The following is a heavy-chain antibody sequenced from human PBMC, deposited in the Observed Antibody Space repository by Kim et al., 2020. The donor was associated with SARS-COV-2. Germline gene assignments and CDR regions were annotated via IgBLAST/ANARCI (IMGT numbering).Heavy chain of an antibody. CDR1: GGSISSDGYY. CDR3: ARDKLVRGVISVVDAF. V-gene: IGHV4-31*03. J-gene: IGHJ3*01. D-gene: IGHD3-10*01. Sequence: SETLSLTCTVSGGSISSDGYYWSWIRQHPGKGLEWIGYIYYSGSTYYNPSLKSRVTISVDTSKNQFSLKPSSVTAADTAVYYCARDKLVRGVISVVDAF. CDR2: IYYSGST.